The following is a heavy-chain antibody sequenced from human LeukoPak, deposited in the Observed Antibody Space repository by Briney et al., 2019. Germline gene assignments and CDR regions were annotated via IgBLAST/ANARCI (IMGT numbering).Heavy chain of an antibody. J-gene: IGHJ6*03. Sequence: GGSLRLSCKASGFTFNTYGVNWVRQRPGKGLEWVSHMRSSSNTIYYADSVKGRFTVSRDSVDDTVSLHMNSLRTGDTAIYYCARALVGYYYYMDVWGKGTTVTVSS. CDR2: MRSSSNTI. CDR3: ARALVGYYYYMDV. CDR1: GFTFNTYG. V-gene: IGHV3-48*01.